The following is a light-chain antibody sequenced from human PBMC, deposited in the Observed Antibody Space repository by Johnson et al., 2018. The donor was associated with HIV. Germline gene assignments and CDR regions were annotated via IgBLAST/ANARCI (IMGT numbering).Light chain of an antibody. CDR1: SSNIGNNY. CDR3: GTWDSSLSRGG. CDR2: DNN. V-gene: IGLV1-51*01. J-gene: IGLJ1*01. Sequence: QSVLTQPPSVSAAPGQKVTISCSGSSSNIGNNYVSWYQQIPGTAPKLLIYDNNKRPLGIPDRFSGSKSGTSATLGITGLQTGDEADYYCGTWDSSLSRGGFGTGTKVTVL.